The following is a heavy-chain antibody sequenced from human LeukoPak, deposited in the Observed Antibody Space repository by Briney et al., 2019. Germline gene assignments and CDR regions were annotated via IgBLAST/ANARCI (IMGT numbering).Heavy chain of an antibody. Sequence: PGGSLRLSCTASGFAFDEHGMSWVRQVPGKGLEWVSGINWSGGSKGYADPLRGRFTISRDNAKNSLYLQMDSLRAEDTPLCYCARAPITSPFYFDYWGQGALVTVSS. CDR1: GFAFDEHG. CDR2: INWSGGSK. CDR3: ARAPITSPFYFDY. D-gene: IGHD2-2*01. J-gene: IGHJ4*02. V-gene: IGHV3-20*04.